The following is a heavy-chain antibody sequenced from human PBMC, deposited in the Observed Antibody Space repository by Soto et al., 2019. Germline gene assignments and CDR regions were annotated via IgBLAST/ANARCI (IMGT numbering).Heavy chain of an antibody. CDR3: VRDGSKTLRDWFDP. CDR1: GASISGFY. D-gene: IGHD2-2*03. J-gene: IGHJ5*02. V-gene: IGHV4-4*07. CDR2: IYATGTT. Sequence: SETLSLTCTVSGASISGFYWSWIRKSAGKGLEWIGRIYATGTTDYNPSLKSRVMMSVDTSKKQFSLKLRSVTAADTAVYYCVRDGSKTLRDWFDPWGQGISVTVSS.